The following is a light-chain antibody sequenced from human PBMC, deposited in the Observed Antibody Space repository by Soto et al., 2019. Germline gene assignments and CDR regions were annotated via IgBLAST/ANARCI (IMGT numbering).Light chain of an antibody. Sequence: QSALTQPPSASGSPGQSVTISCTGTSSDVGGYNYVSWYQQHPGKAPKLIIYDVSKRPSGVPDRFSGSKSGNTASLTVSGLHAEDEADYYCSSYAGSNTVVFGGGTKLTVL. CDR2: DVS. CDR3: SSYAGSNTVV. V-gene: IGLV2-8*01. CDR1: SSDVGGYNY. J-gene: IGLJ2*01.